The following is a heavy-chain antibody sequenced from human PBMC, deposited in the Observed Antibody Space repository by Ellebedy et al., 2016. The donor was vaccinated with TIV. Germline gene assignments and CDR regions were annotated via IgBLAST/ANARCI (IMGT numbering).Heavy chain of an antibody. D-gene: IGHD6-19*01. V-gene: IGHV3-11*01. J-gene: IGHJ6*03. CDR1: GFTFSDYY. CDR3: ARAEGYRSGWPQAYYHYVNV. CDR2: IRGSGSSI. Sequence: PGGSLRLSCAASGFTFSDYYMSWIRQAPGKGLEWVSYIRGSGSSIDYADSVRGRFTISRDNTMNSLYLHMNSLRPEDTAVYYCARAEGYRSGWPQAYYHYVNVWGNGTTVTVSS.